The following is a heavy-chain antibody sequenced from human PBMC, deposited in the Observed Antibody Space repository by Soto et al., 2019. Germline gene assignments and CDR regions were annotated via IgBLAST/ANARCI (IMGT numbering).Heavy chain of an antibody. CDR1: GGTFSNYA. CDR3: ATSPYSYDTSGYLDY. V-gene: IGHV1-69*12. CDR2: IIPLFGTT. D-gene: IGHD3-22*01. Sequence: QVRLVQSGAEVKKPGSSVTVSCRASGGTFSNYAINWVRQAPGQGLEWMAGIIPLFGTTNYAQKFQGRVTITADESTSTAYMELTSLRSEDTAVFYCATSPYSYDTSGYLDYWGQATLVTVSS. J-gene: IGHJ4*02.